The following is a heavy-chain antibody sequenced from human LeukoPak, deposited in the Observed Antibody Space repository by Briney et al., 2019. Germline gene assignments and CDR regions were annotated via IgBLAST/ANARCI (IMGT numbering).Heavy chain of an antibody. CDR1: GFIFSSKW. Sequence: GGSLRLSCAASGFIFSSKWIHWVRQAPGKGREWVSRIDNGGSYTSYADSVKGRFTISRDNAKNTLYLQMNSLRAEDTAVYYCARDLPISDSSDYYLDYWGQGTVVTVSS. CDR2: IDNGGSYT. V-gene: IGHV3-74*01. J-gene: IGHJ4*02. D-gene: IGHD3-22*01. CDR3: ARDLPISDSSDYYLDY.